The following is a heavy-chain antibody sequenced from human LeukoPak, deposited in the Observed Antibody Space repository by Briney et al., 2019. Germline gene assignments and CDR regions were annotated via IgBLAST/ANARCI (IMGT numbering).Heavy chain of an antibody. CDR3: AKSGLNRFDY. Sequence: GRSLRLSCAASGCTFSSYAMSWVRQPPGKGLEWVSSISGSSGSGGSTYYADSVKGRVTISRDNSKNTLSLQMNSLRAEDTAVYYCAKSGLNRFDYWGQGTLVTVSS. V-gene: IGHV3-23*01. J-gene: IGHJ4*02. CDR1: GCTFSSYA. D-gene: IGHD2-15*01. CDR2: ISGSSGSGGST.